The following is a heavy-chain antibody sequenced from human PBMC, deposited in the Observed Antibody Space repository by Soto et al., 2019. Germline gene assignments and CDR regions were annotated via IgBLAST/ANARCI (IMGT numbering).Heavy chain of an antibody. Sequence: QVQLVESGGGVVQPGRSLRLSCAASGFTFSSYAMHWVRQAPGKGLEWVAVISYDGSNKYYADSVKGRFTISRDNSKNTLYLQMNSLRAEATAVYYCASQVDYWGQGTLVTVSS. J-gene: IGHJ4*02. V-gene: IGHV3-30-3*01. CDR1: GFTFSSYA. CDR2: ISYDGSNK. CDR3: ASQVDY.